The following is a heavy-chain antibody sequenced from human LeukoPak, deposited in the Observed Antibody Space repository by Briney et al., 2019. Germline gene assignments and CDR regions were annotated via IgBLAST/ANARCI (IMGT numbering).Heavy chain of an antibody. J-gene: IGHJ5*02. Sequence: GGSLRLSCAASGFTFSSYAMSWVRQAPGKGLEWVSSISSSSSYIYYADSVKGRFTISRDNAKNSLYLQMNSLRAEDTAVYYCARVQLQAPPEFDPWGQGTLVTVSS. CDR2: ISSSSSYI. V-gene: IGHV3-21*01. CDR1: GFTFSSYA. CDR3: ARVQLQAPPEFDP. D-gene: IGHD6-6*01.